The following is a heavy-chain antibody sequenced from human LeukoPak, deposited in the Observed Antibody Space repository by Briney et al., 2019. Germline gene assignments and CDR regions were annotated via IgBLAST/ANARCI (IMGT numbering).Heavy chain of an antibody. CDR2: IIPNSGGT. Sequence: ASVKVSCKASGYTFTGYYMHWVRQAPGQGLEWMGRIIPNSGGTNYAQKFQGRVTMTRDTSISTAYMELSRLRSDDTAVYYCARVPAPARYGYDPIDYWGQGTLVTVSS. CDR3: ARVPAPARYGYDPIDY. D-gene: IGHD5-18*01. CDR1: GYTFTGYY. J-gene: IGHJ4*02. V-gene: IGHV1-2*06.